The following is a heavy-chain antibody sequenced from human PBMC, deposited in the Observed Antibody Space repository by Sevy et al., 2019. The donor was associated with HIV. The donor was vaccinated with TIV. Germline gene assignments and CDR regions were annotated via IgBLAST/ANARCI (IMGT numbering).Heavy chain of an antibody. CDR2: ISFSGVAT. J-gene: IGHJ6*02. D-gene: IGHD3-3*02. V-gene: IGHV3-23*01. CDR1: GFTFGSYG. CDR3: AKPPSNLEVLHFYGMDV. Sequence: GGSLRLSCVGSGFTFGSYGMSWVRQPPGKGLEWVSSISFSGVATFYADSVRGRFTISRDNSKNILYLQMNSLRAEDTAVYFCAKPPSNLEVLHFYGMDVWGQGTTVTVSS.